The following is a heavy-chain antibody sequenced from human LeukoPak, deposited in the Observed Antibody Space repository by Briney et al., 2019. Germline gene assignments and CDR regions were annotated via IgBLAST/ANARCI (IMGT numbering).Heavy chain of an antibody. CDR2: LSWDGSST. D-gene: IGHD3-22*01. CDR3: ARVRYDSSAYYLDY. Sequence: GGSLRLSRAASGFTFDDYTMHWVRQPPGKGLEWVSLLSWDGSSTYYADSVKGRFTISRDNSKNSLYLQMNSLKTEDTAVYYCARVRYDSSAYYLDYWGQGTLVTVSS. J-gene: IGHJ4*02. CDR1: GFTFDDYT. V-gene: IGHV3-43*01.